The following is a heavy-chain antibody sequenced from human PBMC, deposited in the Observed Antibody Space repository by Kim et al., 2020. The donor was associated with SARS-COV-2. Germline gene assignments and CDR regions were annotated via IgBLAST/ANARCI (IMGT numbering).Heavy chain of an antibody. Sequence: TYYADSVKGRFTISRDNSKNTLYLQMNSLRAEDTAVYYCAKEAVAGYLDYWGQGTLVTVSS. CDR2: T. D-gene: IGHD6-19*01. J-gene: IGHJ4*02. V-gene: IGHV3-23*01. CDR3: AKEAVAGYLDY.